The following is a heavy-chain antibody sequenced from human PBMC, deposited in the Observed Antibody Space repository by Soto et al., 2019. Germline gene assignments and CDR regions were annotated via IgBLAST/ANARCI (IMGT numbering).Heavy chain of an antibody. CDR1: GFSFSRYA. V-gene: IGHV3-23*01. Sequence: GSLSVSCAASGFSFSRYAMSWVRQAPGKGLEWVSTISGSGNLTSYADSVKGRFPISRDNSKNTLYLQMNSLRAEDTAVYYCAKAFIAVAGSFFDYWGQGTLVTVSS. CDR2: ISGSGNLT. CDR3: AKAFIAVAGSFFDY. J-gene: IGHJ4*02. D-gene: IGHD6-19*01.